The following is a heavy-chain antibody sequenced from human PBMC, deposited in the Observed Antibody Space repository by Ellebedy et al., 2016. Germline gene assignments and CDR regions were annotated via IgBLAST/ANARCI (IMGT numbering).Heavy chain of an antibody. D-gene: IGHD5-12*01. CDR2: ISGSGGST. V-gene: IGHV3-23*01. CDR3: AKNSYSGYVYVHLVACDY. Sequence: GGSLRLSCAASGFTFSNYALSWVRQAPGKGLEWVSAISGSGGSTYYADSVKGRFTISRDNSKNTLYLQMNSLRAEDTAVYYCAKNSYSGYVYVHLVACDYWGQGTLVTVSS. J-gene: IGHJ4*02. CDR1: GFTFSNYA.